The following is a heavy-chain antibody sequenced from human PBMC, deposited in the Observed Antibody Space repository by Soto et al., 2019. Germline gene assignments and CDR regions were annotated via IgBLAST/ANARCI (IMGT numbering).Heavy chain of an antibody. Sequence: QVQLVQSGAEVKKPGASVKVSCKASGYTFTSYYMHWVRQAPGQGLEWMGIINPSGGSTSYAQKFQGRVTMTRDTSTSTVYMELSSLRSEDTAVYYCASSPRSIVVVTAYDYWGQGTLVTVSS. CDR2: INPSGGST. J-gene: IGHJ4*02. CDR1: GYTFTSYY. V-gene: IGHV1-46*03. D-gene: IGHD2-21*02. CDR3: ASSPRSIVVVTAYDY.